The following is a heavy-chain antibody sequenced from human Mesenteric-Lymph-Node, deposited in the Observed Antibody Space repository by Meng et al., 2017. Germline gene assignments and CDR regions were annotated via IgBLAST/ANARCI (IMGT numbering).Heavy chain of an antibody. D-gene: IGHD5-18*01. CDR3: ASLGIQLWIDY. CDR1: GGSISSSSYY. CDR2: IYYSGST. J-gene: IGHJ4*02. V-gene: IGHV4-39*07. Sequence: SETLSLTCTVSGGSISSSSYYWGWIRQPPGKGLEWIGSIYYSGSTYYNPSLKSRVTISVDTSKNQFSLKLSSVTAADTAVYYCASLGIQLWIDYWGQGTLVTVSS.